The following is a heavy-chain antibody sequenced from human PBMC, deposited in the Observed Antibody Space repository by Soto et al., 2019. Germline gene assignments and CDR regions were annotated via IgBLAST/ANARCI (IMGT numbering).Heavy chain of an antibody. CDR1: SDSIAGENW. D-gene: IGHD6-25*01. J-gene: IGHJ4*02. CDR3: ARVFSSGSGWMYYVDF. CDR2: IFHTGVT. V-gene: IGHV4-4*02. Sequence: QVQLQESGPGLVKPSETLSLTCTVSSDSIAGENWWSWVRQPPGMGLVWIGEIFHTGVTNYNPSLKGRVTMEVDKSKNQFSLKLISATAADTAVYYCARVFSSGSGWMYYVDFWGQGTLVSVSS.